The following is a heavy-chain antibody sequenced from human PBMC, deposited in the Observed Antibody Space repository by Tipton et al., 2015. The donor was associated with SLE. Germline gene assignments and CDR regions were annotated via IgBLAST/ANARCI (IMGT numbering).Heavy chain of an antibody. CDR1: GGSFSDYY. Sequence: GLVKPSETLSLTCAIYGGSFSDYYWTWIRQPPGKGLERIGEITHRGVTNYNPSLKSRVTISVDTSKKQFSLMLSAVTAADMAVYYCVRDRGGSHLGWFDPWGQGILVTVSS. CDR3: VRDRGGSHLGWFDP. J-gene: IGHJ5*02. CDR2: ITHRGVT. V-gene: IGHV4-34*01. D-gene: IGHD1-26*01.